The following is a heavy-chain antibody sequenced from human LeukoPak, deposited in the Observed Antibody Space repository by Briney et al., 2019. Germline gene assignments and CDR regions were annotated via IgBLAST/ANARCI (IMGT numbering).Heavy chain of an antibody. Sequence: PGGSLRLSCAASGFTFSSYGMHWVRQAPGKRLEWVAVISYDGSNKYYAESVKGRFTISRDNSKNTLYLQLNSLRPDDTAVYYCARDQLAYSGYDTLFDYWGQGTLVTVSS. J-gene: IGHJ4*02. V-gene: IGHV3-30*19. CDR1: GFTFSSYG. CDR2: ISYDGSNK. D-gene: IGHD5-12*01. CDR3: ARDQLAYSGYDTLFDY.